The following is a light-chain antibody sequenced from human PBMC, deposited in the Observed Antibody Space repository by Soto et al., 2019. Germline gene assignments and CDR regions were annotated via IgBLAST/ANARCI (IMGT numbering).Light chain of an antibody. CDR3: QHYDTFPCT. CDR2: GAS. J-gene: IGKJ2*02. Sequence: DIQMTQSPSSLSASVGDRVTITCQASQDITTFLNWYQQKPGKAPKLLIYGASSLETGAPSSFSGSGSGTDFTFIITSLQPEDIATYYCQHYDTFPCTFGQGTKLEIK. CDR1: QDITTF. V-gene: IGKV1-33*01.